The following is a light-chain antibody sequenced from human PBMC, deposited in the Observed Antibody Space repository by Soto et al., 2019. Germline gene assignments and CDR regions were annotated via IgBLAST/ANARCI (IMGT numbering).Light chain of an antibody. V-gene: IGKV3-20*01. Sequence: PGERATLSCRASQSLLNNLAWYQQKPGQAPRLLIYGASTRATGVPARFSGSGSGTDFTLTISRLEPEDFAVYYCQQYGSSPTTFGQGTKVDIK. CDR1: QSLLNN. CDR3: QQYGSSPTT. J-gene: IGKJ1*01. CDR2: GAS.